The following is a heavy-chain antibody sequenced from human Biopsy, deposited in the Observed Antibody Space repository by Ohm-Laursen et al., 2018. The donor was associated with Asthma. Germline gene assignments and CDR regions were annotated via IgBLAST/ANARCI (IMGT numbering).Heavy chain of an antibody. CDR1: NGSISSNFYY. Sequence: SETLSLTWTVPNGSISSNFYYWGWIRQPPGKGLEWVGSIHKNGIGYYKSSLKSRLTISVDTSKNQFSLKVTSVTAADTAVYYCARQKLAAAEGPFDLWGQGTMVTVSS. D-gene: IGHD6-13*01. J-gene: IGHJ3*01. V-gene: IGHV4-39*01. CDR2: IHKNGIG. CDR3: ARQKLAAAEGPFDL.